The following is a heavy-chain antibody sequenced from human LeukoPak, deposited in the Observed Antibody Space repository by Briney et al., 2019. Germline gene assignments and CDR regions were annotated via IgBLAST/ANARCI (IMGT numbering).Heavy chain of an antibody. D-gene: IGHD5-12*01. CDR2: ISAYNGDT. CDR1: GDTFSKFG. J-gene: IGHJ4*02. V-gene: IGHV1-18*01. CDR3: ARESLRPT. Sequence: GASVRVSCKASGDTFSKFGISWVRQAPGQGLEWMGWISAYNGDTNCAQEFQGRITMTIDTSTNTAYMELRSLKSDDTAVYYCARESLRPTWGQGTLVTVSS.